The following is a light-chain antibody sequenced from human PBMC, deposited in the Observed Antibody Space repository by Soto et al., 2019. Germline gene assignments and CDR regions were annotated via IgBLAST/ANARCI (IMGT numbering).Light chain of an antibody. V-gene: IGLV1-44*01. J-gene: IGLJ1*01. CDR2: SND. CDR1: SSNIGRNT. CDR3: AACDDSLNGSV. Sequence: QSVLTQPPSASGTPGQRVTISCSGSSSNIGRNTVNWYQQFPGTAPKLLIYSNDQRPSGVPDRFSASKSGTSASLAISGLQSEDEADYYCAACDDSLNGSVFGTGTKVTVL.